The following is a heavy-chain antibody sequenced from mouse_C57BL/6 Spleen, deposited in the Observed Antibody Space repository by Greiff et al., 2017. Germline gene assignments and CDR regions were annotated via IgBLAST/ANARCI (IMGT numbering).Heavy chain of an antibody. J-gene: IGHJ4*01. Sequence: VKVVESGPGLVAPSQSLSITCTVSGFSLTSSGVSWVRQPPGKGLEWLGVIWGDGSTNYHSALISRLSISKDNSQSQVFLKLNSLQSDDTATYYCAKHYSNPPYAMDYWGQGTSVTVSS. CDR1: GFSLTSSG. D-gene: IGHD2-5*01. CDR3: AKHYSNPPYAMDY. CDR2: IWGDGST. V-gene: IGHV2-3*01.